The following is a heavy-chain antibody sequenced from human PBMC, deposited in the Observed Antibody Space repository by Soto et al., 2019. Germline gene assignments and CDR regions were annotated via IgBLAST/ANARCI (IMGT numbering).Heavy chain of an antibody. CDR3: ARRPRIAVAGTRYYYGMDV. Sequence: LRLSCAASGFTFSSYAMHWVRQAPGKGLEWVAVISYDGSNKYYADSVKGRFTISRDNSKNTLYLQMNSLRAEDTAVYYCARRPRIAVAGTRYYYGMDVWGQGTTVTVSS. J-gene: IGHJ6*02. CDR2: ISYDGSNK. CDR1: GFTFSSYA. V-gene: IGHV3-30-3*01. D-gene: IGHD6-19*01.